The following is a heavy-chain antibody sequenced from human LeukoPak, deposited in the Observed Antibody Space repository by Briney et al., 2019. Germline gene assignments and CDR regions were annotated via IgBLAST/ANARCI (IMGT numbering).Heavy chain of an antibody. V-gene: IGHV3-30*09. CDR2: TSFDGKNK. Sequence: GGSLRLSCAASGFTFSNYAMHWVRQAPGRGLEWVAVTSFDGKNKFYADSVKGRFAISRDNSKNTLYLQVDNLRAEDTSVYFCARGKGGLYYGSGSQGGYFDFWGQGTRVTVSS. CDR1: GFTFSNYA. CDR3: ARGKGGLYYGSGSQGGYFDF. J-gene: IGHJ4*02. D-gene: IGHD3-10*01.